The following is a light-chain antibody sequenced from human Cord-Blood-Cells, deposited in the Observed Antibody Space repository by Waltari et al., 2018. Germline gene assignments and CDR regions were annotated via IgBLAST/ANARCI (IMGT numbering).Light chain of an antibody. CDR1: QSVSSSY. CDR2: CAS. Sequence: EIVLTQSPCTLSLSPGERATLSCRASQSVSSSYLAWYQQKPGQAPRLLIYCASSRATGIPDRFSGSGSGTDFTLTISRLEPEDFAVYYCQQYGSSPLTFGGGTKVEIK. CDR3: QQYGSSPLT. V-gene: IGKV3-20*01. J-gene: IGKJ4*01.